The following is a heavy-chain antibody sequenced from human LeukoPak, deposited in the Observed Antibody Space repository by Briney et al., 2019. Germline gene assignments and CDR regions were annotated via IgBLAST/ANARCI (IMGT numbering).Heavy chain of an antibody. CDR1: GDSISSGNW. V-gene: IGHV4-4*02. CDR2: IYHSGST. CDR3: ARETSQKGAHYMDV. Sequence: SGTLSLTCDVSGDSISSGNWWSWVRQPPGKGLQWIGEIYHSGSTNFNPSLKSRVTISVDTSKNQFSLKLSSVTAADTAVYYCARETSQKGAHYMDVWGKGTTVTISS. J-gene: IGHJ6*03. D-gene: IGHD3-16*01.